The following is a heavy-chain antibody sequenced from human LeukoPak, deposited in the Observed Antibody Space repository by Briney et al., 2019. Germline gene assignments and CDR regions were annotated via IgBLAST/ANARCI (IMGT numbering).Heavy chain of an antibody. J-gene: IGHJ4*02. CDR3: ARDTISYDSSGYHDY. D-gene: IGHD3-22*01. V-gene: IGHV3-23*01. CDR2: ISGSGGST. Sequence: PGGSLRLSCAASGFTFSSYAMSWVRQAPGKGLEWVSAISGSGGSTYYADSVKGRFTISRDNSKNTLYLQMNSLRAEDTAVYYCARDTISYDSSGYHDYWGQGTLVTVSS. CDR1: GFTFSSYA.